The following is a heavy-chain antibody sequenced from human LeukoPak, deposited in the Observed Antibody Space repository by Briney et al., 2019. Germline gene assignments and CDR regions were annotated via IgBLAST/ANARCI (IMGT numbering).Heavy chain of an antibody. CDR1: GFTFGDYA. CDR3: AKGHTILDY. Sequence: GGSLRLSCTASGFTFGDYAMSWVRQAPGKGLEWVSAISGSGGSTYYADSVKGRFTISRDNSKNTLYLQMNSLRAEDTAVYYCAKGHTILDYWGQGTLVTVSS. CDR2: ISGSGGST. D-gene: IGHD5-24*01. V-gene: IGHV3-23*01. J-gene: IGHJ4*02.